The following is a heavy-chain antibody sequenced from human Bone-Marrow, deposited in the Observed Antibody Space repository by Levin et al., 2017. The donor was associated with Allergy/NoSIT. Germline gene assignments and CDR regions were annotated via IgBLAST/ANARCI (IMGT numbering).Heavy chain of an antibody. CDR3: ARHKEDGGNGYYYYCMDV. CDR2: VSWNSGTI. D-gene: IGHD4-23*01. CDR1: GFTFTDYA. V-gene: IGHV3-9*01. Sequence: SLKISCAASGFTFTDYAIHWIRQAPGRGLEWVSGVSWNSGTIGYADPVKGRFTIPRDNAKNSLYLQMNSLRTEDTALYFCARHKEDGGNGYYYYCMDVWGQGTTVTVSS. J-gene: IGHJ6*02.